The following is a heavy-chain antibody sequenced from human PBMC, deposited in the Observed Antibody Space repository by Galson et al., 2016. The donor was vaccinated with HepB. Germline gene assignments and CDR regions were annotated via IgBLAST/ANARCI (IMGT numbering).Heavy chain of an antibody. CDR1: GASISSSIYY. D-gene: IGHD6-6*01. V-gene: IGHV4-39*01. CDR2: ISHTGST. J-gene: IGHJ5*02. CDR3: ASLVGLYNWFDP. Sequence: SETLSLTCSVSGASISSSIYYWGWVRQPPGQGLEWIGSISHTGSTIYTPSPKSRLTMSVEPSKNQFSLRLSSVTAADTAFYFCASLVGLYNWFDPWGQGTPVSVSS.